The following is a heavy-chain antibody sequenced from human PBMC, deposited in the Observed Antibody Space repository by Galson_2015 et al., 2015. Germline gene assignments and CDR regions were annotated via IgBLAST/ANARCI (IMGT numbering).Heavy chain of an antibody. CDR1: GYTFTSYY. J-gene: IGHJ4*02. V-gene: IGHV1-46*01. CDR3: ARDATTTGDFDY. CDR2: INPSGGST. D-gene: IGHD7-27*01. Sequence: SVKVSCKASGYTFTSYYMHWVRQAPGQGLEWMGIINPSGGSTSYAQKFQGRVTMTRDTSTSTVYMELSSLRSEYTAVYYCARDATTTGDFDYWGQGTLFTVSS.